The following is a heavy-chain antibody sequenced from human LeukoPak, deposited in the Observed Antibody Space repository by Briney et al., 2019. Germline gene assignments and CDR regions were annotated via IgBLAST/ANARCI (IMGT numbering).Heavy chain of an antibody. J-gene: IGHJ4*02. Sequence: SETLSLTCTVSGGAISSSSYYWGWLRQPPGKGLEWIGTIYYSGSTYYNPSLKSRVTISVDTSKNQFSLKLRSVTATDTAIYYCASLPIVVVTGYWGQGILVTVSS. V-gene: IGHV4-39*01. CDR2: IYYSGST. CDR3: ASLPIVVVTGY. D-gene: IGHD3-22*01. CDR1: GGAISSSSYY.